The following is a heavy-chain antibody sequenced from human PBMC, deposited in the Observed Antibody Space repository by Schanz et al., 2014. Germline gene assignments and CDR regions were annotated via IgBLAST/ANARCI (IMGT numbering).Heavy chain of an antibody. D-gene: IGHD7-27*01. Sequence: EVQLVESGGDLVQPGGSLRLSCAASGFTFSSYSMNWVRQAPGKGLEWVSYISSSSSTIYYADSVQGRFTISRDNAKNSLYLQVNSLRAEDTAVYYCARLGKSNWGEGDYWYFDLWGRGTLVTVSS. CDR2: ISSSSSTI. CDR1: GFTFSSYS. CDR3: ARLGKSNWGEGDYWYFDL. J-gene: IGHJ2*01. V-gene: IGHV3-48*04.